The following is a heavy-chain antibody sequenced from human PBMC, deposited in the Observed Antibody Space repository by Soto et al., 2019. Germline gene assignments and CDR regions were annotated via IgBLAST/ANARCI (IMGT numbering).Heavy chain of an antibody. CDR3: ARGETNWSYFDY. J-gene: IGHJ4*02. Sequence: QVQLVESGGGVVQPGMSLRLSCAASGFAFSNHPVHWVRQAPGKGLEWVAVISYDGSNKYYADSVKGRFTISRDNSKNTLYLQMNSLRPEDTAVYYCARGETNWSYFDYWGQGTLVTVSS. CDR1: GFAFSNHP. CDR2: ISYDGSNK. V-gene: IGHV3-30-3*01. D-gene: IGHD1-20*01.